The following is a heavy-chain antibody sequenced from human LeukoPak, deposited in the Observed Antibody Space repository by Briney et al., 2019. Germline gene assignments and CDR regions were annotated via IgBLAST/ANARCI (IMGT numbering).Heavy chain of an antibody. Sequence: ASLKVSCKSSGYTFTGYYMHWVRQAPGQGLEWMGRINPNSGGTNYAQKFQGRVTMTRDTSISTTYMELSRLRSDDTAVYYCARDPSSSSTYYFDYWGQGTLVTVSS. D-gene: IGHD6-6*01. V-gene: IGHV1-2*06. CDR3: ARDPSSSSTYYFDY. CDR2: INPNSGGT. CDR1: GYTFTGYY. J-gene: IGHJ4*02.